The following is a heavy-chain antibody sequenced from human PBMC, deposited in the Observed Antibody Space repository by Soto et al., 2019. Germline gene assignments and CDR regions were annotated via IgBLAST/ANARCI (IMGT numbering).Heavy chain of an antibody. CDR2: INAGNGNT. CDR3: ARELTARGAFDI. J-gene: IGHJ3*02. CDR1: GYTFTSYA. D-gene: IGHD1-20*01. Sequence: ASMKVSCKASGYTFTSYAMHWVRQAPGQRLEWMGWINAGNGNTKYSQKFQGRVTITRDTSASTAYMELSSLRSEDTAVYYCARELTARGAFDIWGQGTMVTVSS. V-gene: IGHV1-3*01.